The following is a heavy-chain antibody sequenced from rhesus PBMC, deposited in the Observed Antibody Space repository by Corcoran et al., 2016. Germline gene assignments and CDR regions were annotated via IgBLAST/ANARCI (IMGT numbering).Heavy chain of an antibody. CDR3: AKGYEDDYGYYLAFDF. CDR2: INSCWGSQ. D-gene: IGHD3-9*01. V-gene: IGHV3S5*01. Sequence: EVQLVETGGGLVQPGGSLKLSCAASGFTFSSYGMSWVRQAPGKGLEWVSVINSCWGSQNYADSVKGLFTISRDNSKNTLSLQMNGLRAEDTAVYYCAKGYEDDYGYYLAFDFWGQGLRVTVSS. CDR1: GFTFSSYG. J-gene: IGHJ3*01.